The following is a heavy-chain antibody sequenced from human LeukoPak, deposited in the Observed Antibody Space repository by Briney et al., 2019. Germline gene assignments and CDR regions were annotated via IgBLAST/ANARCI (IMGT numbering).Heavy chain of an antibody. J-gene: IGHJ6*04. CDR1: GGSFSDYY. V-gene: IGHV4-4*07. D-gene: IGHD6-13*01. CDR2: IYTSGST. Sequence: SETLSLTCAVYGGSFSDYYWSWIRQPAGKGLEWIGRIYTSGSTNYNPSLRSRVTISVDTSKNQFSLKLSSVTAADTAVYYCAREGEAYSSSSGVDVWGKGTTVTVSS. CDR3: AREGEAYSSSSGVDV.